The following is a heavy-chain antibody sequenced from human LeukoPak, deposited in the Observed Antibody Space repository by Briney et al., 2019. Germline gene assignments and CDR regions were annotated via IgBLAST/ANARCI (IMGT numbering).Heavy chain of an antibody. V-gene: IGHV4-38-2*01. Sequence: SETLSLTCAVSDYSIRSGYYWGWIRQPPGKGLEWIGRIYHSGSTDYNPSLKSRVTISIDTSKNQFSLKLSSVTAADTAVYYCAIVTVAGTDYYMDVWGKGTTVTVSS. CDR1: DYSIRSGYY. D-gene: IGHD6-19*01. J-gene: IGHJ6*03. CDR2: IYHSGST. CDR3: AIVTVAGTDYYMDV.